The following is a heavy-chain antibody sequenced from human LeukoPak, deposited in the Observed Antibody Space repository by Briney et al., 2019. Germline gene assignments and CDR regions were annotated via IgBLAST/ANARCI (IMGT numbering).Heavy chain of an antibody. V-gene: IGHV4-34*01. CDR3: ARVKIFGVVIIRKWFDP. D-gene: IGHD3-3*01. CDR2: INHSGST. J-gene: IGHJ5*02. Sequence: PSETLSLTCAVYGGSFSGYYWSWIRQPPGKGLEWIGEINHSGSTNYNPSLKSRVTISVDTSKNQFSLKLSSVTAADTAVYYCARVKIFGVVIIRKWFDPWGQGTLVTVSS. CDR1: GGSFSGYY.